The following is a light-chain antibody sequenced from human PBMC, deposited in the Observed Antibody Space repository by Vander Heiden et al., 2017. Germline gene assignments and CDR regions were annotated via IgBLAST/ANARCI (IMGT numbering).Light chain of an antibody. CDR3: QQRSNWPIT. CDR1: QSVSSY. Sequence: ESVFTQSPATLSLSPGERATLSCRASQSVSSYLAWYQQKPGQAPRLLIYDASNRATGIPARFSGSGSGTDFTLTISSLEPEDFAVYYCQQRSNWPITFGQGTRLEIK. CDR2: DAS. J-gene: IGKJ5*01. V-gene: IGKV3-11*01.